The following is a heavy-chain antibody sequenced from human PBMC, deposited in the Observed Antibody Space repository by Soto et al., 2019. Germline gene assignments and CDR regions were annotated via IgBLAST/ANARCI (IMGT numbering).Heavy chain of an antibody. Sequence: GGSLRLSCAASGFTFSSYGMHWVRQAPGKGLEWVAVISYDGSNKYYADSVKGRFTISRDNSKNTLYLQMNSLRAEDTAVYYCAKEKKGTTVTTFPYYYYMDVWGKGTTVTVSS. CDR3: AKEKKGTTVTTFPYYYYMDV. D-gene: IGHD4-4*01. CDR1: GFTFSSYG. V-gene: IGHV3-30*18. J-gene: IGHJ6*03. CDR2: ISYDGSNK.